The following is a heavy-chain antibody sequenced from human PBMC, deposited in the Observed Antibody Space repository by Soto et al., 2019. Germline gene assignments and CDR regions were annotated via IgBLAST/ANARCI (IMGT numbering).Heavy chain of an antibody. J-gene: IGHJ4*02. V-gene: IGHV4-31*03. CDR3: ARGITMVRGVIHTPYFDY. D-gene: IGHD3-10*01. CDR1: GGSINSGGYY. CDR2: IYNSGST. Sequence: LSLTCTVSGGSINSGGYYWSWIPQHPGKGLEWIGYIYNSGSTYYNPSLKSRVTISVDTSKNQFSLKLSSVTAADTAVYCCARGITMVRGVIHTPYFDYWGQGTLVTVSS.